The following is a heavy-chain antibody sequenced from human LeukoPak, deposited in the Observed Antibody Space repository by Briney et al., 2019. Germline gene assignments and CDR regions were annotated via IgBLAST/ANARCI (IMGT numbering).Heavy chain of an antibody. CDR3: AKSGGPSVYDTYLDY. Sequence: GGSLRLSCAASGFTFSSYGMHWVRQAPGKGLEWVAFIRYDGTNKYYADSVKGRFTISRDNYKNTLYLKMNNLRAEDTAVYYCAKSGGPSVYDTYLDYWGQGTLVTVSS. D-gene: IGHD5/OR15-5a*01. CDR1: GFTFSSYG. V-gene: IGHV3-30*02. J-gene: IGHJ4*02. CDR2: IRYDGTNK.